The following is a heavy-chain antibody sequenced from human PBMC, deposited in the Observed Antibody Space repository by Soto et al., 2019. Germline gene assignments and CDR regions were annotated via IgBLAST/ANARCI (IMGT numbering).Heavy chain of an antibody. Sequence: PGGSLRLSCAASGLTFTRYSMNWVRQAPGKGLEWVSSISSTTNYIHYGDSMKGRFTISRDNAKNSLYLEMNSLRAEDTAVYYCARESEDLTSNFDYWGQGTLVTVSS. CDR3: ARESEDLTSNFDY. J-gene: IGHJ4*02. V-gene: IGHV3-21*06. CDR1: GLTFTRYS. CDR2: ISSTTNYI.